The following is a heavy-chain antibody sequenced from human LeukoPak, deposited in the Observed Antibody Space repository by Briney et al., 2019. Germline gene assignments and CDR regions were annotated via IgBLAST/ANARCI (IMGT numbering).Heavy chain of an antibody. CDR1: GGPISSYY. V-gene: IGHV4-4*07. D-gene: IGHD3-3*01. Sequence: PSETLSLTCTVSGGPISSYYWSWIRQPAGKGLEWIGRIYTSGSTNYNPSLKSRVTMSVDTSKNQFSLKLSSLTAPDTAVYYCARDHDFWSPAFDPWGQGTLVTVSS. J-gene: IGHJ5*02. CDR2: IYTSGST. CDR3: ARDHDFWSPAFDP.